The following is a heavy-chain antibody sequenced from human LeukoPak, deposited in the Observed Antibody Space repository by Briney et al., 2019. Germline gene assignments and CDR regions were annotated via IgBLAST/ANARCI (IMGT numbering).Heavy chain of an antibody. CDR2: INHSGST. CDR1: GGSISSSSYY. D-gene: IGHD4-17*01. CDR3: ARGDGDQRRAFDI. V-gene: IGHV4-39*07. Sequence: PSETLSLTCSVSGGSISSSSYYWSWIRQPPGKGLEWIGEINHSGSTNYNPSLKSRVTISVDTSKNQFSLKLSSVTAADTAVYYCARGDGDQRRAFDIWGQGTVVTVSS. J-gene: IGHJ3*02.